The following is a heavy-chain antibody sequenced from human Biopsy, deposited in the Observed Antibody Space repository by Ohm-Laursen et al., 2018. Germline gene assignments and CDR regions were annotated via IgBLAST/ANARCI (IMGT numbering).Heavy chain of an antibody. J-gene: IGHJ6*02. CDR2: IGGSGGGT. D-gene: IGHD2-15*01. Sequence: GSLRLSCSASGFYFSNYAMSWVRQAPGKGLEWVSAIGGSGGGTYYADSVKGRFTISRDDSKNTVYLQMNSLRVEDRAAYYCARPMSRVVAYGMDVWGQGTTVTVSS. CDR1: GFYFSNYA. V-gene: IGHV3-23*01. CDR3: ARPMSRVVAYGMDV.